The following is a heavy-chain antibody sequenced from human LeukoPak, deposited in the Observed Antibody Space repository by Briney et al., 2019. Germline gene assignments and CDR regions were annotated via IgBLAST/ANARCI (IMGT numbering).Heavy chain of an antibody. D-gene: IGHD6-19*01. CDR3: ARPRGIAVAGTTRTNFDY. J-gene: IGHJ4*02. CDR2: INPNSGGT. V-gene: IGHV1-2*02. Sequence: ASVKVSCKASGYTFTSYYMHWVRQAPGQGLEWMGWINPNSGGTNYAQKFQGRVTMTRDTSISTAYMELSRLRSDDTAVYYCARPRGIAVAGTTRTNFDYWGQGTLVTVSS. CDR1: GYTFTSYY.